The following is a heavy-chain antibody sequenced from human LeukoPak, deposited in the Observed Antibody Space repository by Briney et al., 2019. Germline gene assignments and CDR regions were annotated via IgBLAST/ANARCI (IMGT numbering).Heavy chain of an antibody. J-gene: IGHJ4*02. CDR3: ARGRFDSSGYRYFDS. V-gene: IGHV4-31*03. Sequence: SETLSLTCTVSGGSISSGLYYWTWIRQHPGKGLEYIGYVYYSGSTYYNPSLESRLTMSLGTSKKQFSLKLNSVTAADTAVYYCARGRFDSSGYRYFDSWGQGTLVTVSS. D-gene: IGHD3-22*01. CDR1: GGSISSGLYY. CDR2: VYYSGST.